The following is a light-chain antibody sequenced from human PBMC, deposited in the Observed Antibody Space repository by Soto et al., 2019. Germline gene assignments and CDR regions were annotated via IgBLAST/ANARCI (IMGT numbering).Light chain of an antibody. Sequence: QSALTQPASVSGSPGQSITISCTGTSSDVGGHNSVSWYRQDPGKAPKLMIYDVSNRPSGVSDRFSGSKSGNTASLTISGLQAEDEADYYCSSHTSSSTFYVFGTGTKVTVL. J-gene: IGLJ1*01. V-gene: IGLV2-14*01. CDR3: SSHTSSSTFYV. CDR2: DVS. CDR1: SSDVGGHNS.